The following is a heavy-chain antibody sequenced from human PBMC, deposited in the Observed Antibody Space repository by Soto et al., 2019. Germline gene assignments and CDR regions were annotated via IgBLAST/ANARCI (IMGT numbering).Heavy chain of an antibody. CDR1: GFTFSSYG. CDR2: IWYDGSNK. Sequence: GGSLRLSCAASGFTFSSYGMHWVRQAPGKGLEWVAVIWYDGSNKYYADSVKGRFTISRDNSKNTLYLKMNSLRAEDTAVYYCARAPYITMVRGVIDGMDVWGQGTTVTVSS. CDR3: ARAPYITMVRGVIDGMDV. V-gene: IGHV3-33*01. J-gene: IGHJ6*02. D-gene: IGHD3-10*01.